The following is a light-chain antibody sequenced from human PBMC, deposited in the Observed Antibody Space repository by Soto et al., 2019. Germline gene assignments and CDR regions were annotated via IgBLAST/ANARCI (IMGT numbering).Light chain of an antibody. CDR3: QSYDSSLSVWV. J-gene: IGLJ3*02. CDR1: SSNIGAGYD. CDR2: GNN. Sequence: QSVLTQPPSVSGAPGQRVTISCTASSSNIGAGYDVHWYHQLPGTAPKLLIYGNNNRPSGDPDRFSGSRSGTSASLAITGLQAEDEADYYCQSYDSSLSVWVFGGGTKLTVL. V-gene: IGLV1-40*01.